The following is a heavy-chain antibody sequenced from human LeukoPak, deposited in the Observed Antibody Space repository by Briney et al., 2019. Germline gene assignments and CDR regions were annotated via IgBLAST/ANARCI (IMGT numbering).Heavy chain of an antibody. CDR3: VRHYVLHIVGPSY. J-gene: IGHJ4*02. V-gene: IGHV4-34*01. CDR1: GGSFSTYY. CDR2: ITRNGYT. D-gene: IGHD1-26*01. Sequence: PSETLSLTCAVYGGSFSTYYWSWVRQPPGKGLEWIAEITRNGYTNYNPSLKSRVTISIDTSKNQFSLKVNSVTAADTAMYFCVRHYVLHIVGPSYWGQGILVTVSS.